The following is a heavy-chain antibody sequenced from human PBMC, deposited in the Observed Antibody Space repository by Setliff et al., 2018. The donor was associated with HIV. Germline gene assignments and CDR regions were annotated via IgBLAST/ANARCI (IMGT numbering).Heavy chain of an antibody. CDR1: GYSISSGYY. CDR3: ARGNCRWLHLRRPPYFDY. D-gene: IGHD5-12*01. CDR2: IYHSGST. J-gene: IGHJ4*02. Sequence: PSETLSLTCTVSGYSISSGYYWGWIRQPTGKGLEWIGSIYHSGSTYYNPSLKSRVTISVDTSKNQLSLKLSSVTAADTAVYYWARGNCRWLHLRRPPYFDYWGQGTLVTVSS. V-gene: IGHV4-38-2*02.